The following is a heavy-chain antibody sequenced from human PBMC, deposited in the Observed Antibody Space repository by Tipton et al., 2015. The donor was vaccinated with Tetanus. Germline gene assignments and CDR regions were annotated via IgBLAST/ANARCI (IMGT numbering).Heavy chain of an antibody. Sequence: CAASGFIFSSYGIHWVRQAPGKGLEWLAVSWYDGTDKYYADSVKGRFTISRDNSKNTLYLQMNSLRAEDTALYYCAREADFSGGSCFSGDFDTWVQGTHVSVSS. V-gene: IGHV3-33*01. J-gene: IGHJ4*02. D-gene: IGHD2-15*01. CDR3: AREADFSGGSCFSGDFDT. CDR1: GFIFSSYG. CDR2: SWYDGTDK.